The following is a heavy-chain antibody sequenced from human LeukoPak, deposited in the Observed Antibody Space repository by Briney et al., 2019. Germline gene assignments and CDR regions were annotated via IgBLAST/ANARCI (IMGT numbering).Heavy chain of an antibody. CDR1: GFTFSSYS. CDR2: ISSSSSYI. Sequence: PGGSLRLSCAASGFTFSSYSMNWVRQAPGKGLEWVSSISSSSSYIYYADSVKGRFTISRDNAKNSLYLQMNSMRDEDTAVYYCAISGGVRSPYDYWGQGTLVTVSS. V-gene: IGHV3-21*01. D-gene: IGHD3-16*01. CDR3: AISGGVRSPYDY. J-gene: IGHJ4*02.